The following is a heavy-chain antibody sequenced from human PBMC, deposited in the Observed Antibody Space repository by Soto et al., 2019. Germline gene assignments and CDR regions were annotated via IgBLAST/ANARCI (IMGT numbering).Heavy chain of an antibody. J-gene: IGHJ4*02. V-gene: IGHV3-30-3*01. CDR1: GFTFSRYA. CDR3: ARDFDY. CDR2: ISYDGSNK. Sequence: SGGSLRLSCGASGFTFSRYAMHWVRQAPGKGLEWVAVISYDGSNKYCADSVKGRFTISRDNSKNTLYLQMNSLRAEDTAVYYCARDFDYWGQGTLVTVSS.